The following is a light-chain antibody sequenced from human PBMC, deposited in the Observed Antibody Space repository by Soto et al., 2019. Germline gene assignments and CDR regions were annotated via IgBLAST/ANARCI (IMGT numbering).Light chain of an antibody. CDR2: DDS. V-gene: IGLV3-21*02. CDR3: QVWDDNSDHHV. J-gene: IGLJ1*01. CDR1: NIGGKS. Sequence: SDERTQTSSVSVAPGQTARISCGGNNIGGKSVHWYQQKPGQAPVVVVYDDSDRPSGIPERFSGSNSGNTATLTISRVEAGDEADYHCQVWDDNSDHHVFGTGTKVTVL.